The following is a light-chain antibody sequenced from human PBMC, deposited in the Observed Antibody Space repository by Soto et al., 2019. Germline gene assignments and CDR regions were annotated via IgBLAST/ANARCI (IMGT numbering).Light chain of an antibody. CDR2: DAS. CDR1: QSVSSSY. J-gene: IGKJ2*02. Sequence: EIVLTQSPGTLSLSPGERATLSCRASQSVSSSYLAWFQQKPGQAPRLLIYDASSRATGIPDRFSGSGSGTDFTLTISRLEPEDFAVYYCQQYGSSPSTFGQGTKLETK. V-gene: IGKV3-20*01. CDR3: QQYGSSPST.